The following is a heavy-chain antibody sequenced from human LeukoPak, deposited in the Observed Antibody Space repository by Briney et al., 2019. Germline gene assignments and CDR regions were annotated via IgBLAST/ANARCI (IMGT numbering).Heavy chain of an antibody. Sequence: SETLSLTCAVYGGSFSGYYWSWIRQPPGKGLEWIGEINHSGSTNYNPSLKSRVTISVDTSKNQFSLKLSSVTAADTAVYYCARGYGSGLDYWGQGTPVTVSS. V-gene: IGHV4-34*01. CDR2: INHSGST. CDR3: ARGYGSGLDY. CDR1: GGSFSGYY. D-gene: IGHD6-19*01. J-gene: IGHJ4*02.